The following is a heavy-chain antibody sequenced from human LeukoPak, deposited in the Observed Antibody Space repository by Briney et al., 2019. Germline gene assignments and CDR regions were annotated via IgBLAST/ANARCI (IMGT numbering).Heavy chain of an antibody. V-gene: IGHV3-74*01. Sequence: SGGSLRLSCSASGFTFSNYWMHWVRQAPGKGLVWVSRINSDGSSTNYADSVKGRFTISRDNAKNSLFLQMNGLRVEDTAVYHCTRGSNGDFWGQGTLVTVSS. J-gene: IGHJ4*02. D-gene: IGHD4-11*01. CDR2: INSDGSST. CDR1: GFTFSNYW. CDR3: TRGSNGDF.